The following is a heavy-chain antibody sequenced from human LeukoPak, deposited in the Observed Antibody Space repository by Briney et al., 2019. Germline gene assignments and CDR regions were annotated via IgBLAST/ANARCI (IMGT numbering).Heavy chain of an antibody. Sequence: PSETLSLTCAVYGGSSSGYYWSWIRQPPGKGLEWIGEINRSGSTNYNPSLRSRVTISVDAFKNQFSLKLSSVTAADTAVYYCARAPMVRGLFYWGQGTLVTVSS. CDR3: ARAPMVRGLFY. V-gene: IGHV4-34*01. D-gene: IGHD3-10*01. CDR2: INRSGST. CDR1: GGSSSGYY. J-gene: IGHJ4*02.